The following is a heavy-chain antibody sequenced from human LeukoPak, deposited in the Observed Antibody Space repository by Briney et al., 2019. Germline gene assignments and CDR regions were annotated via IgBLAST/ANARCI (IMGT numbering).Heavy chain of an antibody. CDR2: ISSSSSYI. CDR3: ARGSETYDFWSGYTLRDAFDI. J-gene: IGHJ3*02. V-gene: IGHV3-21*01. CDR1: GFTFSSYS. D-gene: IGHD3-3*01. Sequence: GGSLRLSCAASGFTFSSYSMNWVRQAPGKGLEWVSSISSSSSYIYYADSVKGRFTISRDNAKNSLFLQMNSLRAKDTAVYYCARGSETYDFWSGYTLRDAFDIWGQGTMVTVSS.